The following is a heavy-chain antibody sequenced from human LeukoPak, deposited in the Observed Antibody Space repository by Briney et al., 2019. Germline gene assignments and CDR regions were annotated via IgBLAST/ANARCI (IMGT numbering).Heavy chain of an antibody. CDR1: GGSTSSDY. J-gene: IGHJ4*02. V-gene: IGHV4-59*12. CDR2: VYNSGDT. CDR3: ARASGTFTMVRGVTRLDY. D-gene: IGHD3-10*01. Sequence: KPSETLSLTCTVSGGSTSSDYWSWIRQSPGKGLEWVGYVYNSGDTGKNPSLRSRVTILLDTSRNQCSLKLTSVSAADTAVYYCARASGTFTMVRGVTRLDYWGQGTLVTVSS.